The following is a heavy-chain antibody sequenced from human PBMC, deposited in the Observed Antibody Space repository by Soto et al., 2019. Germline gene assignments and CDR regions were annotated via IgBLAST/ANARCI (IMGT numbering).Heavy chain of an antibody. CDR2: LYSGGTT. D-gene: IGHD3-10*01. CDR3: AKGLYDSGSFYFDF. Sequence: EVQLVESGGGLIQPGGSLRLSCAASGFNFIRKYMIWVRQAPGKGLEWVSILYSGGTTYYADSVKGRFTISRDTSEKTLYLRMNSLRAEDTAVYYCAKGLYDSGSFYFDFWGQGTLVTVSS. J-gene: IGHJ4*02. CDR1: GFNFIRKY. V-gene: IGHV3-53*01.